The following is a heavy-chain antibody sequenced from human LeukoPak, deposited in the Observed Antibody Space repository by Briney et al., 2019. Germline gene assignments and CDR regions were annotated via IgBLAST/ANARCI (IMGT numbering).Heavy chain of an antibody. Sequence: PSETLSLTCAVSGGSISSSSYYWGWIRQPPGKGVEWNGSIYYRGSIYYNPSLKGRLTISVDTSKNQFSLKLSSVTAADTAVYYCVRSILEWLLSAFDPWGQGTLVTVSS. CDR2: IYYRGSI. D-gene: IGHD3-3*01. CDR3: VRSILEWLLSAFDP. V-gene: IGHV4-39*01. J-gene: IGHJ5*02. CDR1: GGSISSSSYY.